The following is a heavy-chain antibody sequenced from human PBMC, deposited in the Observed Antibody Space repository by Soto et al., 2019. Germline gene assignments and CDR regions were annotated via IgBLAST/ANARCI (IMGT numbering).Heavy chain of an antibody. V-gene: IGHV1-3*01. CDR3: ARDIQSVGPRANDAFDV. CDR1: GFTFSDNL. D-gene: IGHD5-18*01. CDR2: LNPDTGNT. Sequence: QVQLVQSGADLKKPGASVNISCTASGFTFSDNLINWVRQLPGQGLEWMGWLNPDTGNTRYSETFQGRVTISRHPSAGIAYLKLRGLETDLTALYFCARDIQSVGPRANDAFDVWGEGTMITVSS. J-gene: IGHJ3*01.